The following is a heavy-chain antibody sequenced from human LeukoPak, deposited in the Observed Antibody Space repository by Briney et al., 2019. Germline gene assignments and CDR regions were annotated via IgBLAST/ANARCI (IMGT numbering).Heavy chain of an antibody. D-gene: IGHD2-15*01. J-gene: IGHJ4*02. Sequence: GGSLRLSCAASGFTFSSYWMHWVRHAPGKGLVWVSRINGDGSSTNYADSVKGRFTISRDNAKNTLYLQMNSLRAEDTAVYYCARSPGQCSGGSCATGYWGQGTLVTVSS. CDR1: GFTFSSYW. CDR3: ARSPGQCSGGSCATGY. V-gene: IGHV3-74*01. CDR2: INGDGSST.